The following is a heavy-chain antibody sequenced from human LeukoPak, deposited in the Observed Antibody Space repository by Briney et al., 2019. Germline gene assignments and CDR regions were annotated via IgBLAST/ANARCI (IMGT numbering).Heavy chain of an antibody. J-gene: IGHJ3*02. CDR2: IYPGDSDT. Sequence: GESLKISCKGSGYNFINYWIGWVRQMPGKGLEWMGNIYPGDSDTRYSPSFQGQVTISADKSISTAYLQWGSLKASDTAMYYCARQQYSGSYVMVFDIRAQGTMVTVSS. CDR1: GYNFINYW. D-gene: IGHD1-26*01. V-gene: IGHV5-51*01. CDR3: ARQQYSGSYVMVFDI.